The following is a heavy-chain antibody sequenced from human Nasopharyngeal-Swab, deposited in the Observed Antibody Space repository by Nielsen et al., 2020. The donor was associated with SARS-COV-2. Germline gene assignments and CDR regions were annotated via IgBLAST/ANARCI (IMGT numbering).Heavy chain of an antibody. J-gene: IGHJ4*02. CDR3: ADPPFSEY. CDR2: IDAGGGNT. Sequence: GGSLRLSCAASGFTFNQWWMHWVRQAPGKGLEWVSTIDAGGGNTWYADSVKGRFTISRDNSKSTLYLQMNSLRADDTALYYCADPPFSEYWGQGTLVTVSS. CDR1: GFTFNQWW. V-gene: IGHV3-23*01.